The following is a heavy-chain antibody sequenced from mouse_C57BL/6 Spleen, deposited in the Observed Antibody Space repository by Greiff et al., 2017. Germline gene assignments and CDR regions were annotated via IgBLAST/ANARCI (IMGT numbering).Heavy chain of an antibody. CDR1: GYTFTDYN. CDR3: ARLIFYDYGRCFDV. J-gene: IGHJ1*03. V-gene: IGHV1-18*01. CDR2: INPNNGGT. Sequence: VQLQQSGPELVKPGASVKIPCKASGYTFTDYNMDWVKQSHGKSLEWIGDINPNNGGTIYNQKFKGKATLTVDKSSSTAYMELRSLTSEDTAVYYCARLIFYDYGRCFDVCGTGTTVTVSS. D-gene: IGHD2-4*01.